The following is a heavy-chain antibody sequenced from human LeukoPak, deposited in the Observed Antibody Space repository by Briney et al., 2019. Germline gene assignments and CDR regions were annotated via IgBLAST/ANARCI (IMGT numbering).Heavy chain of an antibody. CDR2: IYSGGST. J-gene: IGHJ4*02. D-gene: IGHD1-26*01. Sequence: GGSLRLSCAASGFTFSSYAMNWVRQAPGKGLEWVSIIYSGGSTYYADSVKGRFTISRDNSKNTLYLQMNSLRVEDTAVYYCARVRRSLDLSGSYSVSGEDYWGQGTLVTVSS. V-gene: IGHV3-66*01. CDR3: ARVRRSLDLSGSYSVSGEDY. CDR1: GFTFSSYA.